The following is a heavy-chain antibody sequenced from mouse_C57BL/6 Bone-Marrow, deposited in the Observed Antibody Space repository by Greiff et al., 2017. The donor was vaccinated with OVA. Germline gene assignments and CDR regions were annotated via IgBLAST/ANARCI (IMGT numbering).Heavy chain of an antibody. CDR3: ARHDGDYDACYAMDY. Sequence: VHLVESGPGLVAPSQSLSITCTVSGFSLTSYGVHWVRQPPGKGLEWLVVIWSDGSTTYNSALKSRLSISKDNSKSQVFLKMNSLQTDDTAMYYCARHDGDYDACYAMDYWGQGTSVTVSS. CDR2: IWSDGST. CDR1: GFSLTSYG. J-gene: IGHJ4*01. D-gene: IGHD2-4*01. V-gene: IGHV2-6-1*01.